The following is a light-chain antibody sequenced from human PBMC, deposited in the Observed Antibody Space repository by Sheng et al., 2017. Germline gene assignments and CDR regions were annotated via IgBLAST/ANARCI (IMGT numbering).Light chain of an antibody. J-gene: IGLJ2*01. CDR1: SSNIGSNY. Sequence: QPVLTQPPSASGTPGQRVTISCSGSSSNIGSNYVYWYQQLPGTAPKLLSYRNNQRPSGVPDRFSGSKSGTSASLAISGLRSEDEADYYCAAWDDSLSGVVFGGGTKLTVL. V-gene: IGLV1-47*01. CDR3: AAWDDSLSGVV. CDR2: RNN.